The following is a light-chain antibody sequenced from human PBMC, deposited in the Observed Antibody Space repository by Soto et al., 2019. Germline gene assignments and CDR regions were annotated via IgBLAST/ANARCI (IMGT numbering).Light chain of an antibody. CDR3: QQYGNSPLT. CDR1: QRVSSGY. V-gene: IGKV3-20*01. J-gene: IGKJ4*01. Sequence: DIVMTQSPGTLSLSPGEKATLSCRASQRVSSGYLAWYQQKPGQAPRLLMYGASSRATGFPDRFTGSGSGTDFTLTISRLEPEDFAVYYCQQYGNSPLTFGGGTKVDIK. CDR2: GAS.